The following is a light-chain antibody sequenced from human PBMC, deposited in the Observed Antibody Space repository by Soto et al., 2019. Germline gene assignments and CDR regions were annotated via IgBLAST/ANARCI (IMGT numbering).Light chain of an antibody. CDR3: QQYNNYPRT. Sequence: DIQMTQAPSTLSASLGDRVTITGRASESIRSWLAWYQHKPGKAPKFLIYDASSLESGGTSRFSGSGSGTEFSLTISNMQPDDFATYFCQQYNNYPRTFGQGTKVEIK. V-gene: IGKV1-5*01. CDR2: DAS. CDR1: ESIRSW. J-gene: IGKJ1*01.